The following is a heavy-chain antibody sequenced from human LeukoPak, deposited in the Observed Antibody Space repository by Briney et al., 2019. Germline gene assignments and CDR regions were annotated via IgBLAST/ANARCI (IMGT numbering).Heavy chain of an antibody. CDR2: IYYSGST. D-gene: IGHD2-15*01. J-gene: IGHJ4*02. Sequence: PSETLSLTCTVSGGSISSSSYYWGWIRQPPGKGLEWIGSIYYSGSTYYNPSLKSRVTISVDTSKNQFSLRLSSVTAADTAIYYCASEYCSGDSCEGGHFDCWGQGTLVTVSS. CDR3: ASEYCSGDSCEGGHFDC. V-gene: IGHV4-39*01. CDR1: GGSISSSSYY.